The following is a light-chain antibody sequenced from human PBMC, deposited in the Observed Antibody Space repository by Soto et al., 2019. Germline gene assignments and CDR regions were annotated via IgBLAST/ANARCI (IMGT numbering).Light chain of an antibody. V-gene: IGKV2-29*03. CDR1: QSLLHSDGKTY. J-gene: IGKJ1*01. CDR3: MQAIDIPWT. CDR2: EVS. Sequence: ILMTQTPLSLSIIPGQTASISCKSSQSLLHSDGKTYFYWYVQKAGQAPQPLIYEVSNRFSGVAERFSGSGSRTDCTLKISRVEAYDVGIYYCMQAIDIPWTFGQGTKVEIK.